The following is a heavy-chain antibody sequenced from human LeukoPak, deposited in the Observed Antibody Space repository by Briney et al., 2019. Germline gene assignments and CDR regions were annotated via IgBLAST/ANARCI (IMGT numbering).Heavy chain of an antibody. J-gene: IGHJ4*02. V-gene: IGHV4-34*01. CDR2: INHSGST. D-gene: IGHD3-10*01. CDR1: GGSFSGYY. Sequence: SETLSLTCAVYGGSFSGYYWSWIRRPPGKGLEWIGEINHSGSTNYNPSLKSRVTISVDTSKNQFSLKLSSVTAADTAVYYCARKQFAYYYGSGSSRGYFDYWGQGTLVTVSS. CDR3: ARKQFAYYYGSGSSRGYFDY.